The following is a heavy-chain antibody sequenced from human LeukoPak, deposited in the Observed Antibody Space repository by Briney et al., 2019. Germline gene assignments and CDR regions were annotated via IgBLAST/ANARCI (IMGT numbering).Heavy chain of an antibody. CDR1: GGSINSYY. D-gene: IGHD5-18*01. V-gene: IGHV4-59*01. J-gene: IGHJ5*02. CDR3: AKGYNYAYGWFDP. CDR2: INYSGST. Sequence: MPSETLSLTCTVSGGSINSYYWSWIRQSPGKGLEWIGYINYSGSTNYNPSLKGRVTMSVDTSKNQVSLKLNSVTAADTAVYYCAKGYNYAYGWFDPWGQGALVTVSS.